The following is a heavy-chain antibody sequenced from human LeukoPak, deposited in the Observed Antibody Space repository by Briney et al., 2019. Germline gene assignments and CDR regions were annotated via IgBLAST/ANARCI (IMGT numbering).Heavy chain of an antibody. Sequence: AGGSLRLSCAASGFTVSSNYMSWVRQAPGKGLEWVSAIYTGGSTYYAGSVKGRFTISRDNSKNTLYLQMNSLRAEDTAVYYCARPTQSGYDGYYFDYWGQGTLVTVSS. J-gene: IGHJ4*02. CDR3: ARPTQSGYDGYYFDY. D-gene: IGHD5-12*01. CDR1: GFTVSSNY. CDR2: IYTGGST. V-gene: IGHV3-66*04.